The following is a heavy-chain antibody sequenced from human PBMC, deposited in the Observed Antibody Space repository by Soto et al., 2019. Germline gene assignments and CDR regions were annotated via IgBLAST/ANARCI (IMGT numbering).Heavy chain of an antibody. CDR2: IYYSGST. J-gene: IGHJ5*02. V-gene: IGHV4-59*12. Sequence: SETLSLTCTVSGGSISSYYWSWIRQPPGKGLEWIGYIYYSGSTNYNPSLKSRVTISVDTSKNQFSLKLSSVTAADTAVYYCARDGIAAGGAAWFDPWGQGTLVTVSS. CDR1: GGSISSYY. D-gene: IGHD6-13*01. CDR3: ARDGIAAGGAAWFDP.